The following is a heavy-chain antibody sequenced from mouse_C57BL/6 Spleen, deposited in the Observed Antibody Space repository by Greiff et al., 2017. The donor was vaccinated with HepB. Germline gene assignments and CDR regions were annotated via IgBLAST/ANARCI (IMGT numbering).Heavy chain of an antibody. CDR3: ATYDERSDY. Sequence: VKLLESGPELVKPGASVKISCKASGYAFSSSWMNWVKQRPGKGLEWIGRIYPGDGDTNYNGKFKGKATLTADKSSSTAYMQLSSLTSEDSAVYFCATYDERSDYWGQGTTLTVSS. CDR2: IYPGDGDT. CDR1: GYAFSSSW. V-gene: IGHV1-82*01. D-gene: IGHD2-12*01. J-gene: IGHJ2*01.